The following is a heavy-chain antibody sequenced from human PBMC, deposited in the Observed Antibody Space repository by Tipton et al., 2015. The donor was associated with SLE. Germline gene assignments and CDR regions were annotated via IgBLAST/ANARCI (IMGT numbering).Heavy chain of an antibody. J-gene: IGHJ3*02. CDR2: ISQDGGAK. CDR3: AKEGQIRGHAPSFDT. V-gene: IGHV3-30*18. CDR1: GFTFSGSV. Sequence: SLRLSCSASGFTFSGSVMHWVRPTQAMGLEWVAGISQDGGAKHNADSVKGRFAISRDNSRNMLFLDLNSLRPDDTSVYYCAKEGQIRGHAPSFDTSGQATMVTFSS. D-gene: IGHD3-16*01.